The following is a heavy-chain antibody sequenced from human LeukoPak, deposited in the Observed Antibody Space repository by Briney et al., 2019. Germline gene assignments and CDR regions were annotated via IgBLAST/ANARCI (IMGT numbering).Heavy chain of an antibody. CDR1: GFIFRNFG. CDR2: IWSDGSNE. D-gene: IGHD6-19*01. V-gene: IGHV3-33*01. J-gene: IGHJ4*02. Sequence: GGSLRLSCVASGFIFRNFGMHWVRQAPGKGLEWVAVIWSDGSNEYYADSVEGRFTISRDTSKDTLYLQLNSLRAEDTAVYYCARDQQGVDGVKFYYFDYWGQGTLVTVSS. CDR3: ARDQQGVDGVKFYYFDY.